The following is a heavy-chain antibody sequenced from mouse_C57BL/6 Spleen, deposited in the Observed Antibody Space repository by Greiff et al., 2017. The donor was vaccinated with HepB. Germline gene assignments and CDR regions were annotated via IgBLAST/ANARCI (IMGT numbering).Heavy chain of an antibody. J-gene: IGHJ1*03. CDR1: GYTFTSYW. CDR3: ARENYYGSSYYFDV. CDR2: INPSNGGT. D-gene: IGHD1-1*01. V-gene: IGHV1-53*01. Sequence: QVQLQQPGTELVQPGASVKLSCKASGYTFTSYWMHWVKQRPGQGLEWIGNINPSNGGTHDNEKFKSKATLTVDKSSSTAYMQLSSLTSEDSAVFYCARENYYGSSYYFDVWGTGTTVTGSS.